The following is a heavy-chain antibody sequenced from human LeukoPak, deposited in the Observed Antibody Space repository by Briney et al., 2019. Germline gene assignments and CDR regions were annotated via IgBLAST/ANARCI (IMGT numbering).Heavy chain of an antibody. CDR3: ATHSSSRGPLRY. Sequence: SGTLSLTCTVSGGSISSCNYYWGWIRQPPGKGLEWIGSICYSGSTYYSPSLKSRVTISVDTSKNQFSLKLNSVTAADTAVYYCATHSSSRGPLRYWGQGALVTVSS. CDR2: ICYSGST. J-gene: IGHJ4*02. V-gene: IGHV4-39*01. D-gene: IGHD6-13*01. CDR1: GGSISSCNYY.